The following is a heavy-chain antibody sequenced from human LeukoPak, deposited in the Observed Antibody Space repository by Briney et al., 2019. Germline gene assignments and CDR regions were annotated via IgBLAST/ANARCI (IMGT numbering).Heavy chain of an antibody. D-gene: IGHD6-6*01. V-gene: IGHV1-8*01. CDR1: GYTFTNHD. CDR3: ARGLRGRSSSGYYYYYMDV. Sequence: VASLKVSCKASGYTFTNHDIIWVRQATGQGLEWMSWMNPNNVNTGYAQKFQGRVTTTRNTSISTAYMELSSLTSEVTAVYFCARGLRGRSSSGYYYYYMDVWGKGTTVTVSS. J-gene: IGHJ6*03. CDR2: MNPNNVNT.